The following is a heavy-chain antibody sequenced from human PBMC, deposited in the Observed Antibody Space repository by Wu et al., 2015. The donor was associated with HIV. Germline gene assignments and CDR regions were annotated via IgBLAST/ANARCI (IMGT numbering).Heavy chain of an antibody. CDR1: GGTFRSYS. V-gene: IGHV1-69*05. D-gene: IGHD6-19*01. Sequence: QVQLVQSGAEVKKPGSSVKVSCKASGGTFRSYSISWVRQAPGQGLEWMAGVKPIFGTPNHAQKFQGRVTTITDESTSTAYMELSSLTFEDTAVYYCARARSTAVAGKFDSWGQGTLVTVSS. J-gene: IGHJ4*02. CDR2: VKPIFGTP. CDR3: ARARSTAVAGKFDS.